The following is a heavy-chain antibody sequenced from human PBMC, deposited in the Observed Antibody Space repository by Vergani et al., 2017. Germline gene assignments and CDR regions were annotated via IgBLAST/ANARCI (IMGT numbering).Heavy chain of an antibody. J-gene: IGHJ6*02. V-gene: IGHV3-23*01. CDR2: ISGSGGSP. Sequence: EVQLLESGGDLVQPGGSLRLSCAASGFTFNHYAMNWVRQAPGKGLEWVSGISGSGGSPYYAGSVKGRFTISRDSSKNTLYLQMNSLSAGDTAVYYCAKANPRNSGYDYLYYYHAMDVGGQGTTVTVSS. D-gene: IGHD5-12*01. CDR3: AKANPRNSGYDYLYYYHAMDV. CDR1: GFTFNHYA.